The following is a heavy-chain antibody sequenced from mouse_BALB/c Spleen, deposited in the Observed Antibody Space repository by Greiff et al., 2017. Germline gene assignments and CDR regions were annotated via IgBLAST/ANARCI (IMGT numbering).Heavy chain of an antibody. V-gene: IGHV3-2*02. Sequence: VQLKESGPGLVKPSQSLSLTCTVTGYSITSDYAWNWIRQFPGNKLEWMGYISYSGSTSYNPSLKSRISITRDTSKNQFFLQLNSVTTEDTATYYCARGGIFHYSAMDYWGQGTSVTVSS. J-gene: IGHJ4*01. CDR3: ARGGIFHYSAMDY. CDR2: ISYSGST. CDR1: GYSITSDYA.